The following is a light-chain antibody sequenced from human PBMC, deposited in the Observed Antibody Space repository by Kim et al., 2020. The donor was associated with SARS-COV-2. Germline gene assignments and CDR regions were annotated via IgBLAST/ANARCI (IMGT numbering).Light chain of an antibody. V-gene: IGLV3-19*01. Sequence: SSELTQDPAVSVALGQTVSITCQGDSLRSYYATWYQQKPGQAPILVIYGKNNRPSGIPDRFSGSSSGNTASLTITGTQAGDEADYYCNSRDSSDNVHFGG. CDR3: NSRDSSDNVH. CDR2: GKN. CDR1: SLRSYY. J-gene: IGLJ2*01.